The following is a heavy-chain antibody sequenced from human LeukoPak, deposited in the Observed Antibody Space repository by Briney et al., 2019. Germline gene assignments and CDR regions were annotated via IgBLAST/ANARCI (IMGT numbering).Heavy chain of an antibody. CDR2: YDYEVGET. D-gene: IGHD3-16*01. J-gene: IGHJ4*02. V-gene: IGHV1-24*01. CDR3: AIVLGFLGGVNLKH. Sequence: GGSLRLSCAASGFTFSNYVMSWVRQAPGKGLEWMGGYDYEVGETIFAQKFRGRVTMTEDTSIDTAYMELTSLRSEDTAVYYCAIVLGFLGGVNLKHWGQGTLVTVSS. CDR1: GFTFSNYV.